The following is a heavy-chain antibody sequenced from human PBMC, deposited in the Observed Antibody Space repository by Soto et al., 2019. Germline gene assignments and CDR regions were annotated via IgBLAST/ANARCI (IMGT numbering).Heavy chain of an antibody. V-gene: IGHV3-7*03. Sequence: PGVSLRLSCEASGFTFSGYWMSWVRQAPGKGLEWVADIKHDGSVKFYVDSVKGRFTISRDNAKKLLYLQMSGLRAEDTALYYCARAPYINAWYRFDLWGQGTLVTVSS. CDR1: GFTFSGYW. D-gene: IGHD6-13*01. J-gene: IGHJ4*02. CDR2: IKHDGSVK. CDR3: ARAPYINAWYRFDL.